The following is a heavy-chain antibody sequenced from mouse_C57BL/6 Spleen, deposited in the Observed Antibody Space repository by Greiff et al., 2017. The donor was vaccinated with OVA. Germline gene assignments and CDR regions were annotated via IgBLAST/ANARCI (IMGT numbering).Heavy chain of an antibody. CDR1: GYTFTSYW. J-gene: IGHJ3*01. CDR3: TRYPIYYDYDVAWFAY. D-gene: IGHD2-4*01. V-gene: IGHV1-5*01. Sequence: VQLQQSGTVLARPGASVKMSCKTSGYTFTSYWMHWVKQRPGQGLEWLGAIYPGNSDTSYNQKFKGKAKLTAVTSASTAYMELSSLTNEDSAVYYCTRYPIYYDYDVAWFAYWGQGTLVTVSA. CDR2: IYPGNSDT.